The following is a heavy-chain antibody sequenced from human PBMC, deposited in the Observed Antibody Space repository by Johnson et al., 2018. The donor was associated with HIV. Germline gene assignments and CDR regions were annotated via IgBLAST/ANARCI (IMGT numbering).Heavy chain of an antibody. CDR2: IKWSGGST. D-gene: IGHD1-26*01. CDR1: GFTVSSNY. Sequence: EVQLVESGGGLIQPGGSLRLSCAASGFTVSSNYMSWVRQGPGKSLEWVSGIKWSGGSTGYADSVKARFMISRDNAKNSLYLQMNSLRVEDTALYYCVRVGGNGNYFFDPFDMWGQGTMVTVSS. J-gene: IGHJ3*02. CDR3: VRVGGNGNYFFDPFDM. V-gene: IGHV3-20*04.